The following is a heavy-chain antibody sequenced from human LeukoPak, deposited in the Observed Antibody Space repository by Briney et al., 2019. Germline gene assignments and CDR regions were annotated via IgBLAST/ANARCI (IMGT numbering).Heavy chain of an antibody. J-gene: IGHJ5*02. D-gene: IGHD1-1*01. CDR1: GYTFTGYH. Sequence: ASVKVSCKASGYTFTGYHMHWVRQAPGQGLEWLARINPNSGGTNYAQKFQGRVTMTRDTSISTAYMELSRLTSDDTAVYHCARAGETNSNWFDPWGQGTLVTVSS. CDR2: INPNSGGT. V-gene: IGHV1-2*06. CDR3: ARAGETNSNWFDP.